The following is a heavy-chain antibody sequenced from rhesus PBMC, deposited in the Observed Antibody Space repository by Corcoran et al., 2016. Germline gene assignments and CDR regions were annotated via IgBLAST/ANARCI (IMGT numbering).Heavy chain of an antibody. CDR3: ATFGLDS. V-gene: IGHV5-20*01. J-gene: IGHJ6*01. CDR2: IDPSDSDA. CDR1: GYSFPSYW. Sequence: EVQLVQSGAEVKRPGESLKISCTTSGYSFPSYWFSWVRQMPGKGLGWMGAIDPSDSDARYNPSFQGQVTISADKSISTAYLQWSRLKASDTATYYCATFGLDSWGQGVVVTVSS.